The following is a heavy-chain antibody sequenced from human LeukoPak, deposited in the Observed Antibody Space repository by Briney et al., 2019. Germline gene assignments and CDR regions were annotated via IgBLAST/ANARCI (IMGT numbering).Heavy chain of an antibody. J-gene: IGHJ5*02. V-gene: IGHV1-8*01. CDR3: ARAVRSAGGWFDP. D-gene: IGHD3-3*01. Sequence: ASVKLSCKASGYTFSSYDFNWVRQAPGQGLEWMGWMNPNNGDTGYAQKFQGRVIMTSDSSISTVYMELSSLRYEDTAVYYCARAVRSAGGWFDPWGQGTLVTVSS. CDR1: GYTFSSYD. CDR2: MNPNNGDT.